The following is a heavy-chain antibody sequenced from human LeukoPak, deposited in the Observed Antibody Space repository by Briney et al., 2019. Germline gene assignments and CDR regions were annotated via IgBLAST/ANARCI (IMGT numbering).Heavy chain of an antibody. Sequence: ASVKVSCKASGYTFTGYSMHWVRQAPGQGLEWMGWISAYNGNTNYAQKLQGRVTMTTDTSTSTAYMELRSLRSDDTAVYYCARDVLRYFDWYLDVWGKGTTVTVSS. CDR1: GYTFTGYS. CDR3: ARDVLRYFDWYLDV. CDR2: ISAYNGNT. J-gene: IGHJ6*03. D-gene: IGHD3-9*01. V-gene: IGHV1-18*04.